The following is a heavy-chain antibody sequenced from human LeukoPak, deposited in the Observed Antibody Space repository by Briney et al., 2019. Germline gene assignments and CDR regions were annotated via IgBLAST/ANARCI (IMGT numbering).Heavy chain of an antibody. D-gene: IGHD5-24*01. CDR1: GFTFSNNW. Sequence: GGSLTLSCPASGFTFSNNWFHWVRQAPARGLVRVSRGNKDGGYTNYANSVKSRFTISSHNSKYMVYLQMVGLSAGDSAVYYSVRDGDDFNFDDWGQGSLVTISS. CDR2: GNKDGGYT. J-gene: IGHJ4*02. V-gene: IGHV3-74*01. CDR3: VRDGDDFNFDD.